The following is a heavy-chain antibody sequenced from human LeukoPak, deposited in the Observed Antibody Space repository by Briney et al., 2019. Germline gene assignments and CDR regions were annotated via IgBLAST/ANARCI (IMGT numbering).Heavy chain of an antibody. CDR3: AKGDSGMVRRYYFDY. CDR2: ISGNGGDR. D-gene: IGHD2-8*01. J-gene: IGHJ4*02. V-gene: IGHV3-23*01. CDR1: GFTFSSYA. Sequence: GGSLRLSCAASGFTFSSYAMSWVRQAPGKGLEWGSVISGNGGDRYYADSVKGRLTISRDISKNTLYLQMNSLSAEDTAVYYCAKGDSGMVRRYYFDYWGQGTLVTVSS.